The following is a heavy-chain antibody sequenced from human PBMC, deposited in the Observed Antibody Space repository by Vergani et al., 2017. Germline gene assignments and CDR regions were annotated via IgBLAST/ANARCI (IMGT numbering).Heavy chain of an antibody. J-gene: IGHJ3*02. CDR1: GFTFSAYY. CDR2: FSSSGSTI. Sequence: QVQLVESGGGLVKPGGSLRLSCAASGFTFSAYYMSWIRQAPGKGMEGVSYFSSSGSTIYYADSVKGRFTISRDNAKNSLYLQMNSLRAEDTAVYYCVVWGYSSGWYGVVYAFDIWGQGTMVTVSS. CDR3: VVWGYSSGWYGVVYAFDI. V-gene: IGHV3-11*01. D-gene: IGHD6-19*01.